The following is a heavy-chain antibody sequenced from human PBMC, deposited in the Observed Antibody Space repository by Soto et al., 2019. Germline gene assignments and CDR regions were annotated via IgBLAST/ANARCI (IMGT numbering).Heavy chain of an antibody. J-gene: IGHJ6*02. V-gene: IGHV3-30*03. CDR2: ISYDGSNK. CDR1: GFTFSSYG. D-gene: IGHD2-15*01. CDR3: ATPGDSGGNRYYYYYGMDV. Sequence: QVQLVESGGGVVQPGRSLRLSCAASGFTFSSYGMHWVRQAPGKGLEWVAVISYDGSNKYYADSVKGRFTISRDNSKNTLYLQMNSMRAEDTAVYYCATPGDSGGNRYYYYYGMDVWGQGTTVTVSS.